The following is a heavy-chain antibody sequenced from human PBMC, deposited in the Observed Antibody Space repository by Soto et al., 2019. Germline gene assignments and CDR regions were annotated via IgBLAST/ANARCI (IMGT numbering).Heavy chain of an antibody. V-gene: IGHV3-9*01. J-gene: IGHJ6*03. CDR1: GFTFDDYA. CDR3: AKAAGPYYYYYMDV. CDR2: ISWNSGSI. Sequence: EVQLVESGGGLVQPGRSLRLSGAASGFTFDDYAMHWVRQAPGKGLEWVSGISWNSGSIGYADSVKGRFTISRDNAKNSLYLQMNSLRAEDTALYYCAKAAGPYYYYYMDVWGKGTTVTVSS.